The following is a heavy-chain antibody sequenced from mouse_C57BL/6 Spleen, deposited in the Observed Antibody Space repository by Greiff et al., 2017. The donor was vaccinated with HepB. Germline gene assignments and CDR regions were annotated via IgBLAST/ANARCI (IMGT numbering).Heavy chain of an antibody. CDR3: ARRATVVAQGAMDD. Sequence: EVQLVESGGGLVKPGGSLKLSCAASGFTFSDYGMHWVRQAPEKGLEWVAYISSGSSTIYYADTVKGRFTISRDNAKTTLFLQMTSLRSEDTAMYYCARRATVVAQGAMDDWGQGTSVTVSS. V-gene: IGHV5-17*01. CDR2: ISSGSSTI. J-gene: IGHJ4*01. CDR1: GFTFSDYG. D-gene: IGHD1-1*01.